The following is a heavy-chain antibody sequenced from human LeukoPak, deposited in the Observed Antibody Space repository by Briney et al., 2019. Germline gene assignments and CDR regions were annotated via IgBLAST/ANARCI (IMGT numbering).Heavy chain of an antibody. J-gene: IGHJ4*02. D-gene: IGHD2-2*01. Sequence: GGSLRLSCAASGFTFSSYGMHWVRQAPGKGLEWVAVIWYDGSNKYYADSVKGRFTISRDNSKNTLYPQMNSLRAEDTAVYYCAKDRGPVVPAAHFDYWGQGTLVTVSS. V-gene: IGHV3-33*06. CDR1: GFTFSSYG. CDR3: AKDRGPVVPAAHFDY. CDR2: IWYDGSNK.